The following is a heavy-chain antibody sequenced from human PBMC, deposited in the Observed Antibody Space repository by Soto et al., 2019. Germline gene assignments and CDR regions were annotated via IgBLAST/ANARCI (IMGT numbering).Heavy chain of an antibody. CDR3: ARKNTYYYDSSGRMDV. CDR2: ISSSSSTI. Sequence: EVQLVESGGGLVQPGGSLRLSCAASGFTFSSYSMNWVRQALGKGLEWVSYISSSSSTIYYADSVKGRFTISRDNAKNSLYLQMNSLRDEDTAVYYCARKNTYYYDSSGRMDVWGQGTTVTVSS. J-gene: IGHJ6*02. D-gene: IGHD3-22*01. V-gene: IGHV3-48*02. CDR1: GFTFSSYS.